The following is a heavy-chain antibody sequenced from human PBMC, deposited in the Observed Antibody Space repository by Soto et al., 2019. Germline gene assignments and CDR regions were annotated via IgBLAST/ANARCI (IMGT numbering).Heavy chain of an antibody. Sequence: QVQLVESGGGVVQPGRSLRLSCAASGFTFSTYGMHWVRQAPGKGLEWVAVISYDGSNKYYADSVKGRFTISRDNSKNTLYLQMNSLRAEDTAVYYCAKVEYCSGGNCYYQYYGMDVWGQGITVTVSS. CDR3: AKVEYCSGGNCYYQYYGMDV. V-gene: IGHV3-30*18. J-gene: IGHJ6*02. D-gene: IGHD2-15*01. CDR2: ISYDGSNK. CDR1: GFTFSTYG.